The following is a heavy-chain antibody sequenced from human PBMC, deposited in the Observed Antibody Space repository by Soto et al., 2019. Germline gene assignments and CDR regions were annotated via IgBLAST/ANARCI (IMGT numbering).Heavy chain of an antibody. CDR1: GGSISSGDYY. V-gene: IGHV4-30-4*01. CDR3: ARRGSSWYGVDY. CDR2: IYYSGST. J-gene: IGHJ4*02. Sequence: SETLSLTCTVSGGSISSGDYYWSWIRQPPGKGLEWIGYIYYSGSTYYNPSLKSRVTISVDTSKNQFSLKLSSVTAADTAVYYCARRGSSWYGVDYWGQGTLVTV. D-gene: IGHD6-13*01.